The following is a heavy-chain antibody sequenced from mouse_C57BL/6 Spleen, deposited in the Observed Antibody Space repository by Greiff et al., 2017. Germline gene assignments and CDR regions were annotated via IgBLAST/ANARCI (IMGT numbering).Heavy chain of an antibody. D-gene: IGHD1-1*01. CDR1: GFNIKDDY. Sequence: EGQLQESGAELVRPGASVKLSCTASGFNIKDDYMHWVKQRPEQGLEWIGWIDPENGDTEYASKFQGKATITADTSSNTAYLQLSSLTSEDTAVYYCTTNYYGSSYGAYWGQGTLVTVSA. V-gene: IGHV14-4*01. J-gene: IGHJ3*01. CDR3: TTNYYGSSYGAY. CDR2: IDPENGDT.